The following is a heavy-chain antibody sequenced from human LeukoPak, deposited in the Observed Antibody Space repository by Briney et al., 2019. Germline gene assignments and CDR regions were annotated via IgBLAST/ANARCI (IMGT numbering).Heavy chain of an antibody. CDR2: INPNSGGT. CDR1: GYTFTGYY. V-gene: IGHV1-2*02. Sequence: ASVKVSCKASGYTFTGYYMHWVRQAPGQGLEWMGWINPNSGGTNYAQKFQGRVTMTRDTSTSTVYMELSSLRSEDTAVYYCARAQRTYYDFWSGLDYWGQGTLVTVSS. D-gene: IGHD3-3*01. J-gene: IGHJ4*02. CDR3: ARAQRTYYDFWSGLDY.